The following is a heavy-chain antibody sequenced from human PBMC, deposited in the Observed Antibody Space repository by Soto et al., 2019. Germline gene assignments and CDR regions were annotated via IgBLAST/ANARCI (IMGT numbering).Heavy chain of an antibody. D-gene: IGHD1-1*01. J-gene: IGHJ5*02. Sequence: GGPLRLSYAASGFTFSSYGMRWVRQAPGKGLEWVAVISYDGSNKYYADSVKGRFTISRDNSKNTLYLQMNSLRVEDTALYFCAKVLTTHTFGPLGPWGQGTLVTVSS. CDR3: AKVLTTHTFGPLGP. CDR2: ISYDGSNK. CDR1: GFTFSSYG. V-gene: IGHV3-30*18.